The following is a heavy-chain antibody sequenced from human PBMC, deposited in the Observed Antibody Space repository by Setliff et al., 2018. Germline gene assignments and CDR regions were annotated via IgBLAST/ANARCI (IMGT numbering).Heavy chain of an antibody. J-gene: IGHJ4*02. CDR1: GFGFTTFG. Sequence: SVKVSCKTSGFGFTTFGFIWVRQAPGQGLEWMGGIIPITGTTNYAQRFQGRITISTDESSSTVYMEMSRLKSEDTAVYYCARGSIVGPTRGDFDFWGLGTLVTVSS. CDR3: ARGSIVGPTRGDFDF. CDR2: IIPITGTT. D-gene: IGHD1-26*01. V-gene: IGHV1-69*05.